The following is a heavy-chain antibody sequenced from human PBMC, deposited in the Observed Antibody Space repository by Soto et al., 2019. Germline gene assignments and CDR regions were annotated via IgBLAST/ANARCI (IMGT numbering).Heavy chain of an antibody. Sequence: PSETLSLTCTVYGGSFGSYYWSWIRQSPGKGLEWIGDINHSGVTNYNPSLKSRVTISIDTSKNQFSLRLTSMTAADTAVYYCAREVIDCSSTSCYSVWLDPWGQGTLVTVSS. J-gene: IGHJ5*02. CDR3: AREVIDCSSTSCYSVWLDP. CDR1: GGSFGSYY. V-gene: IGHV4-34*01. CDR2: INHSGVT. D-gene: IGHD2-2*02.